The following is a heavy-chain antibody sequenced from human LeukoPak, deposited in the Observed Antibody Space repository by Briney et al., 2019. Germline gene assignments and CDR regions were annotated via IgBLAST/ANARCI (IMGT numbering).Heavy chain of an antibody. CDR1: GLTVSSNY. J-gene: IGHJ3*02. D-gene: IGHD5-24*01. Sequence: GGSLRLFCAASGLTVSSNYMSWVRQAPGKGLEWVSVLFSGGTTYYADSVKGRFAISRDNYKNTLYLQMNGLRAEDTAVYYCARGGDGYNYAFDMWGQGTMVTVSS. CDR2: LFSGGTT. CDR3: ARGGDGYNYAFDM. V-gene: IGHV3-53*05.